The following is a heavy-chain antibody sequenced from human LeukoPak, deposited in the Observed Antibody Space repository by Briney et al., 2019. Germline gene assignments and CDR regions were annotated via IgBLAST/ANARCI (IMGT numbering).Heavy chain of an antibody. V-gene: IGHV3-74*01. CDR2: INSNGNTT. D-gene: IGHD5-18*01. Sequence: GGSLRLSCAASGFTFSTYWMHWARQVPGKGLVWVSRINSNGNTTPYADSVKGRFTISRDNAKNTLFLQMDSLRAEDTAVYYCARGGGNSYAPVDYWGQGTLVTVSS. CDR1: GFTFSTYW. J-gene: IGHJ4*02. CDR3: ARGGGNSYAPVDY.